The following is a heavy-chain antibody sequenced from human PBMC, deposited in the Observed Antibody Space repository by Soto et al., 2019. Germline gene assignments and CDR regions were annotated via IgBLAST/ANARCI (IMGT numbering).Heavy chain of an antibody. J-gene: IGHJ4*02. CDR1: GFTFSSYG. CDR3: AKRGLYGDYFDY. CDR2: ISYDGSNK. D-gene: IGHD2-2*02. V-gene: IGHV3-30*18. Sequence: QVQLVESGGGVVQPGRSLRLSCAASGFTFSSYGMHWVRQAPGKGLEWVAVISYDGSNKYYADSVKGRFTISRDNSKNTMYLQMNSLRAEDTAVYYCAKRGLYGDYFDYWGQGTLVTVSS.